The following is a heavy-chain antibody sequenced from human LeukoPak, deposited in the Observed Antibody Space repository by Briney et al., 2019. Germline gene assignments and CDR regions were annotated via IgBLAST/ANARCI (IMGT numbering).Heavy chain of an antibody. CDR3: ARLQYCSGTSCYWFDP. V-gene: IGHV4-30-2*01. D-gene: IGHD2-2*01. CDR1: GVSISSGLYS. J-gene: IGHJ5*02. Sequence: SQTLSLTCDVSGVSISSGLYSWSWIRQPLGKGLEWIGYIYHTGSTYYNPSLKSRVTISVDTSKNQFSLRLSSVTAADTAVYYCARLQYCSGTSCYWFDPWGQGTLVTVSS. CDR2: IYHTGST.